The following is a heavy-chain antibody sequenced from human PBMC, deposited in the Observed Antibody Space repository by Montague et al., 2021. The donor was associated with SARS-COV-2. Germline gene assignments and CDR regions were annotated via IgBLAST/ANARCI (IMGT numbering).Heavy chain of an antibody. V-gene: IGHV2-70*11. D-gene: IGHD1-26*01. J-gene: IGHJ4*02. CDR1: GFSLTTPGMC. CDR3: ARTSPYSGSCKEFDD. CDR2: IDWDGDK. Sequence: PALVKPTQTVTLTCTFSGFSLTTPGMCVSWIRQPPGKALEWLARIDWDGDKDFSTSLKTRLTVSRDTSKNQVVLTMTNMDPGDTATYYCARTSPYSGSCKEFDDWGQGVLMTVSS.